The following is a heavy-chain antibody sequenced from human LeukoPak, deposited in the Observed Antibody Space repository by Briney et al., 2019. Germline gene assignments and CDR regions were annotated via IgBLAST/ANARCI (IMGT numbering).Heavy chain of an antibody. Sequence: GGSLRLSCAASGFTFSDYYMSWIRQAPGKALEWVSYISSSGSTIYYADSVKGRFTIPRDNAKNSLYLQMNSLRAEDTAVYYCASSYVGATSFDYWGQGTLVTVSS. CDR1: GFTFSDYY. J-gene: IGHJ4*02. CDR3: ASSYVGATSFDY. D-gene: IGHD1-26*01. CDR2: ISSSGSTI. V-gene: IGHV3-11*01.